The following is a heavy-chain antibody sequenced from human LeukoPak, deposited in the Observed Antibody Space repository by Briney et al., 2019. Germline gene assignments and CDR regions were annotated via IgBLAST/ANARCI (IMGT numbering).Heavy chain of an antibody. CDR2: IYYSGST. CDR3: ARENSYYYDGSGYFDY. J-gene: IGHJ4*02. CDR1: GGSISSYY. V-gene: IGHV4-59*01. Sequence: SETLSLTCTVSGGSISSYYWSWIRQPPGKGLEWIGYIYYSGSTNYNPSLKSRVTISVDTSKNQFSLKLSSVTAADTAVYYCARENSYYYDGSGYFDYWGQGTLVTVSS. D-gene: IGHD3-22*01.